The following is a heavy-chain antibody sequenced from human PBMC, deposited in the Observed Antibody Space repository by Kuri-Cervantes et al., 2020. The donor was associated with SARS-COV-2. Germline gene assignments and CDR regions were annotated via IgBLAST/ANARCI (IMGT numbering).Heavy chain of an antibody. CDR1: GFTVSSNY. J-gene: IGHJ3*02. CDR3: AREAYNYYYDSSGYLLGGAFDI. Sequence: GGSLRLSCAASGFTVSSNYMSWVRQAPGKGLEWVSVIYSGGSTYYADSVKGRFTISRDNSKNTLYLQMSSLRAEDTAAYYCAREAYNYYYDSSGYLLGGAFDIWGQGTMVTVSS. V-gene: IGHV3-53*01. CDR2: IYSGGST. D-gene: IGHD3-22*01.